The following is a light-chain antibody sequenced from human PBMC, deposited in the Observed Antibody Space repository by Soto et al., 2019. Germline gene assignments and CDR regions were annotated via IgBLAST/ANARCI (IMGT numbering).Light chain of an antibody. V-gene: IGLV2-8*01. J-gene: IGLJ1*01. CDR2: EVF. CDR1: SSDIGYYKY. CDR3: SSYAGSNNLGV. Sequence: QSALTQPPSASGSPGQSVTISCTGTSSDIGYYKYVSWYKQHPGKAPKLIIYEVFKRPSGVPDRFSGSKSGNTASLTVSGLQAEDEADYYCSSYAGSNNLGVFGTGTKLTVL.